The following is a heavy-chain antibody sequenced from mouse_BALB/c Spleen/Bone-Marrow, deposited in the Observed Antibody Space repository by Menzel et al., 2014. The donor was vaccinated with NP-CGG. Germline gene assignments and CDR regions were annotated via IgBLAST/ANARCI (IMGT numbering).Heavy chain of an antibody. CDR3: ARGQWYY. D-gene: IGHD1-1*02. CDR1: GYTFSDYT. CDR2: VNPNIGGT. Sequence: EVKLQESGPELVKPGASVKISCKTSGYTFSDYTLHWVKQSHGKSLEWIGGVNPNIGGTSYNQKFKGKASLTVNKSSTTAYMELRSLTSDDSAVYYCARGQWYYWGQGTTLTVSS. V-gene: IGHV1-22*01. J-gene: IGHJ2*01.